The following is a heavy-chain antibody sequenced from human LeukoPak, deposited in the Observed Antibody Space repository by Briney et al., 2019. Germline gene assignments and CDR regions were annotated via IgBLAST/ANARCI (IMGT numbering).Heavy chain of an antibody. Sequence: ASVKVSCKASGYTFTSYGISRVRQAPGQGLEWMGWISAYNGNTNYAQKLQGRVTMTTDTSTSTAYMELRSLRSDDTAVYYCARERDCSGGSCYSDAFDIWGQGTMVTVSS. CDR2: ISAYNGNT. D-gene: IGHD2-15*01. J-gene: IGHJ3*02. CDR1: GYTFTSYG. V-gene: IGHV1-18*01. CDR3: ARERDCSGGSCYSDAFDI.